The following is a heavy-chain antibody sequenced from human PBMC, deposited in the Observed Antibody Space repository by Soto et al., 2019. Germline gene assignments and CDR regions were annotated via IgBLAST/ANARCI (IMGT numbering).Heavy chain of an antibody. CDR2: ISYDGSNK. CDR1: GFTFSSYA. J-gene: IGHJ3*02. Sequence: QVQLVESGGGVVQPGRSLRLSCAASGFTFSSYAMHWVRQAPGKGLEWVAVISYDGSNKYYADSVKGRFTISRDNSKNTLYLQMNSLRAEDTAVYYCARVGLSDAFDIWGQRTMVTVSS. V-gene: IGHV3-30-3*01. CDR3: ARVGLSDAFDI.